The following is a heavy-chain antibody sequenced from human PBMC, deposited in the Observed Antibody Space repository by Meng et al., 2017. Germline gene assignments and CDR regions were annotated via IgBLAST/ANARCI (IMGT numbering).Heavy chain of an antibody. CDR1: GLTFSSHA. CDR3: ARDRGYDSSGYCLDY. Sequence: QVQVVESGGGVVQPGRSMSMSCAASGLTFSSHAMNWVRKAPGKGLEWVAVISYDGSNKYYADSVKGRFTISRDNSKNTLYLQMNSLRAEDTAVYYCARDRGYDSSGYCLDYWGQGTLVTVSS. J-gene: IGHJ4*02. V-gene: IGHV3-30*01. CDR2: ISYDGSNK. D-gene: IGHD3-22*01.